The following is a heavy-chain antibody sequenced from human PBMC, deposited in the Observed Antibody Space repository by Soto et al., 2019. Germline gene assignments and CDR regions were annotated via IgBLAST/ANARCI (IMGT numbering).Heavy chain of an antibody. CDR2: ISYDGSNK. J-gene: IGHJ4*02. CDR1: GFTFSSYG. V-gene: IGHV3-30*18. Sequence: GGSLRLSCAASGFTFSSYGMHWVRQAPGKGLEWVAVISYDGSNKYYADSVKGRFTISRDNSKNTLYLQMNSLRAEDTAVYYCAKDTELRFLEWLLSLDYWGQGTLVTVSS. CDR3: AKDTELRFLEWLLSLDY. D-gene: IGHD3-3*01.